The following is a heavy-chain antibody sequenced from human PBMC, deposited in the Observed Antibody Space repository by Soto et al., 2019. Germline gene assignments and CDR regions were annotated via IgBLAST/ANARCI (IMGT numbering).Heavy chain of an antibody. V-gene: IGHV3-7*01. J-gene: IGHJ5*02. D-gene: IGHD4-4*01. CDR3: ARDYSNPRGRFDP. CDR1: GFTSNGYW. CDR2: INQDGSEK. Sequence: GGSLRLSCAASGFTSNGYWMTWVRQAPGKGLEWVANINQDGSEKYYVDSVKGRFTISRDNAKDSLYLQMNSLRVDDTAIYYCARDYSNPRGRFDPWGQGTLVTVSS.